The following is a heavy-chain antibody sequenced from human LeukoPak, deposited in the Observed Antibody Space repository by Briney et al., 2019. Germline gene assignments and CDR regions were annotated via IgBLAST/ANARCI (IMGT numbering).Heavy chain of an antibody. CDR3: AKDLSALLPGAHNYMDV. D-gene: IGHD3-3*02. Sequence: PGGSLRLSCAASGFTFSSYGMSWVRQAPGKGLEWVSAISGSGGSTYYADSVKGRFTISRDNAKNSLYLQMNSLRAEDTALYYCAKDLSALLPGAHNYMDVWGKGTMVTISS. CDR1: GFTFSSYG. J-gene: IGHJ6*03. CDR2: ISGSGGST. V-gene: IGHV3-23*01.